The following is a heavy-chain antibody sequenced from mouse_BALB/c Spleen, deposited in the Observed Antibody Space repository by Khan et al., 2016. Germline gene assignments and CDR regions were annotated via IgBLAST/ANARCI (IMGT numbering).Heavy chain of an antibody. V-gene: IGHV5-12*02. CDR2: INSGGGST. CDR3: ARRYGNYDAMDY. J-gene: IGHJ4*01. D-gene: IGHD2-10*02. Sequence: EVELVESGGGLVQPGGSLKLSCATSGFTFCDYYMYWIRQTPEKRLEWLAYINSGGGSTYYPDTVKGRFTISRDNAKNTLYLQMSRLKSEDTAMYYCARRYGNYDAMDYWGQGTSVTVSS. CDR1: GFTFCDYY.